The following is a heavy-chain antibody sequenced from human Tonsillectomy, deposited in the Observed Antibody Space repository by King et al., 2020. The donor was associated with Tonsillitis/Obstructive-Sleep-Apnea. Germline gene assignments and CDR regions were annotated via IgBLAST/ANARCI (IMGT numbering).Heavy chain of an antibody. D-gene: IGHD6-13*01. CDR1: GYSFTSYW. CDR3: ARQGAAGTVADYYYYMDV. Sequence: VQLVESGAEVKKPGESLKISCKGSGYSFTSYWIGWVRQMPGKGLEWMGISYPGDSDTRYSPSFQGQVTISADKYISTAYLQWSSLKASDTAMYYCARQGAAGTVADYYYYMDVWGKGTTVTVSS. V-gene: IGHV5-51*01. J-gene: IGHJ6*03. CDR2: SYPGDSDT.